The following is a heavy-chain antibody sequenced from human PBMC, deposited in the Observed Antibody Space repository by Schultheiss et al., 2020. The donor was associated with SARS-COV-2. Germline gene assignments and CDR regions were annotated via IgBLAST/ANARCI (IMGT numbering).Heavy chain of an antibody. J-gene: IGHJ6*03. Sequence: GGSLRLSCAASGFTFSSYAMHWVRQAPGKGLEWVAVISYDGSNKYYADSVKGRFTISRDNSKNTLYLQMNSLRAEDTAVYYCARGGGDCSSTSCQGIYYYYMDVWGKGTTVTVSS. CDR2: ISYDGSNK. V-gene: IGHV3-30*04. CDR3: ARGGGDCSSTSCQGIYYYYMDV. CDR1: GFTFSSYA. D-gene: IGHD2-2*01.